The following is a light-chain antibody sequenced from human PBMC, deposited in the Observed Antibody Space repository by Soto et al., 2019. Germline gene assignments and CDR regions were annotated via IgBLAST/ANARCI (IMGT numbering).Light chain of an antibody. V-gene: IGLV1-47*01. J-gene: IGLJ2*01. CDR2: RNN. CDR1: SSNIGSDF. Sequence: QSVLTQPPSASGTPGQRVTISCSGSSSNIGSDFVYWYQQLPGTAPKVLIYRNNQRPSGVPDRFSGSKSGTSASLAITGLRSEDEADYYCAAWDDSLSGVVFGAGTKLTVL. CDR3: AAWDDSLSGVV.